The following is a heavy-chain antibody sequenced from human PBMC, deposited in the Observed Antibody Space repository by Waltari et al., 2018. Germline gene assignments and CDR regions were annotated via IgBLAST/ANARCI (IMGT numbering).Heavy chain of an antibody. V-gene: IGHV3-7*01. CDR1: GFTFSSYW. Sequence: EVQLVESGGGLVQPGGSLRLSCAASGFTFSSYWMSWVRQAPGKGMECVANIKPDEIERYYVDSVKGRFTISRDNAKKSLFLQMNSLRAEDTAVYYCVRYGYGDIWGRGTLSPSLQ. CDR3: VRYGYGDI. J-gene: IGHJ3*02. CDR2: IKPDEIER. D-gene: IGHD5-18*01.